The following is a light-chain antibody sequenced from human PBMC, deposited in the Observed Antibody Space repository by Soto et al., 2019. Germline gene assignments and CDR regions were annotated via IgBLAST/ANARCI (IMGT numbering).Light chain of an antibody. CDR3: QSYDSSLSGYV. CDR2: GNS. J-gene: IGLJ1*01. CDR1: SSNIGAGYD. V-gene: IGLV1-40*01. Sequence: QPVRRQPPSVAGAPGQRGTISCTGSSSNIGAGYDVHWYQQLPGTAPKLLIYGNSNRPSGVPDRFSGSKSGTSASLAITGLQAEDEADYYCQSYDSSLSGYVFGTGTKVT.